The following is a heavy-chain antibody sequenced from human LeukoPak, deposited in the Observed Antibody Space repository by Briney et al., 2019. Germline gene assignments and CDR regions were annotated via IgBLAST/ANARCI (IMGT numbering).Heavy chain of an antibody. CDR1: GGSISSGDYY. Sequence: MPSETLSLTCTVSGGSISSGDYYWSWIRQPPGKGLEWIGYIYYSGSTYYNPSLKSRVTISVDTSKNQFSLKLSSVTAADTAVYYCAREGGDFWSGSLFDYWGQGTLVTVSS. D-gene: IGHD3-3*01. CDR3: AREGGDFWSGSLFDY. J-gene: IGHJ4*02. V-gene: IGHV4-30-4*08. CDR2: IYYSGST.